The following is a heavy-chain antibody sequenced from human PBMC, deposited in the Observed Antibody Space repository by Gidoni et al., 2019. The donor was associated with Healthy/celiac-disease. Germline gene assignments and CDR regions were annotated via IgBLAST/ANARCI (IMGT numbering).Heavy chain of an antibody. J-gene: IGHJ4*02. CDR1: GGSISSGSYY. CDR3: ASGEGSSSDY. V-gene: IGHV4-61*02. D-gene: IGHD6-13*01. CDR2: IYTSGST. Sequence: QVQLQESGPGLVKPSQTLSLTCTVPGGSISSGSYYWSWIRQPAGKGLEWIGRIYTSGSTNYNPSLKSRVTMSVDTSKNQFSLKLSSVTAADTAVYYCASGEGSSSDYWGQGTLVTVSS.